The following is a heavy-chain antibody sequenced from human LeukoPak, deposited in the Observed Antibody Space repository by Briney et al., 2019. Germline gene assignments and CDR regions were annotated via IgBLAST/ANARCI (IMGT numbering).Heavy chain of an antibody. CDR3: VKDSEGYSSGWTYFDY. Sequence: PGGSLRLSCSASGFTFSSHAMHWVRQAPGKGLEYVSAISSNGGSTYYADSVKGRFTISRDNSKNTLYLQMSSLRAEDTAVYYCVKDSEGYSSGWTYFDYWGQGTLVTVSS. V-gene: IGHV3-64D*06. J-gene: IGHJ4*02. D-gene: IGHD6-19*01. CDR2: ISSNGGST. CDR1: GFTFSSHA.